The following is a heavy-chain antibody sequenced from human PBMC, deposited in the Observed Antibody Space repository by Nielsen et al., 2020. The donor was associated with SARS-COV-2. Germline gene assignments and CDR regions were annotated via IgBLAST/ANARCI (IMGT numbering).Heavy chain of an antibody. CDR3: ARHTLGYSSGWYFFFGY. J-gene: IGHJ4*02. Sequence: GESLKISCKGSGYSFTSYWISWVRQMPGKGREWMGRIDPSDSYTNYSPSFQGHVTISADKSISTAYLQWSSLKAPDTAMYYCARHTLGYSSGWYFFFGYWGQGTLVTVSS. CDR2: IDPSDSYT. V-gene: IGHV5-10-1*01. D-gene: IGHD6-19*01. CDR1: GYSFTSYW.